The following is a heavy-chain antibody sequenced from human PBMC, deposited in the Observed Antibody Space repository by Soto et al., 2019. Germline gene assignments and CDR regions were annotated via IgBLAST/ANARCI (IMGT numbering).Heavy chain of an antibody. Sequence: PGGSLRLSCTVSGFTFSSYAISWVRQAPGKGLEWVSAISGSGGDTNYADSVKGRFTISRDNSKNTLYLQMNSLRAEDTAVYYCAKDQNYYDNRPTDYWGQGTPVTVS. D-gene: IGHD3-22*01. CDR3: AKDQNYYDNRPTDY. V-gene: IGHV3-23*01. CDR2: ISGSGGDT. J-gene: IGHJ4*02. CDR1: GFTFSSYA.